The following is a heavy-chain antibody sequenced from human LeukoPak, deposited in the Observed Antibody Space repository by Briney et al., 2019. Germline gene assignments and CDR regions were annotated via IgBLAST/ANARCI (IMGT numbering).Heavy chain of an antibody. Sequence: PSETLSLTCTVSGGSISSYYWSWIRQPPGKGLEWIGYIYYSGSTNYNPSLKSRVTISVDTSKNQFSLKLSSVTAADTAVYYCARVSADILTGYYTYYFDYWGQGTLVTVSS. CDR2: IYYSGST. V-gene: IGHV4-59*01. CDR3: ARVSADILTGYYTYYFDY. J-gene: IGHJ4*02. D-gene: IGHD3-9*01. CDR1: GGSISSYY.